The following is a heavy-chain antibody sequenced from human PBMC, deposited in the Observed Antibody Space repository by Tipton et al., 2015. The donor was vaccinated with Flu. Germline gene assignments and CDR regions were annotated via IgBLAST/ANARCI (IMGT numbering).Heavy chain of an antibody. CDR2: MNPNSGNT. CDR1: GYTFTSYD. D-gene: IGHD5-18*01. Sequence: QLVQSGAEVKKPGASVKVSCKASGYTFTSYDINWVRQATGQGLEWMGWMNPNSGNTGYAQKFQGRVTMTRNTSISTAYMELSSRRSEDTAVYYGATTREYSYGYDYWGQGTLVTVSS. J-gene: IGHJ4*02. V-gene: IGHV1-8*01. CDR3: ATTREYSYGYDY.